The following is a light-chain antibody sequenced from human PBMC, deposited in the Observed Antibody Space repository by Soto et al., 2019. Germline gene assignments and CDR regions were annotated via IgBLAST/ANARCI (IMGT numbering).Light chain of an antibody. CDR2: DVT. J-gene: IGLJ2*01. V-gene: IGLV2-11*01. CDR1: SSDVGGYNY. CDR3: CSYAGSYTVV. Sequence: QSALTQPRSVSGSPGQSVTISCTGTSSDVGGYNYVSWYQHHPGKAPKLMIYDVTKRPSGVPDRFSGSKSGNTASLTISGLQAEDEADYYCCSYAGSYTVVFGGGTKLT.